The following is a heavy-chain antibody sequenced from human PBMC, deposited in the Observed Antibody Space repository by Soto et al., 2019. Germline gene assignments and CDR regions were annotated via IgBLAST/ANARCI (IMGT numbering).Heavy chain of an antibody. Sequence: GGSLRLSCAASGLTFSSYWMSWVRQAPGKGLEWVANIKQDGSEKYYVDSVKGRFTISRDNAKNSLYLQMNSLRAEDTAVYYCARDMPDIVLMVYYHYYYYYMDVWGKGTTVTVSS. D-gene: IGHD2-8*01. CDR1: GLTFSSYW. V-gene: IGHV3-7*01. CDR2: IKQDGSEK. CDR3: ARDMPDIVLMVYYHYYYYYMDV. J-gene: IGHJ6*03.